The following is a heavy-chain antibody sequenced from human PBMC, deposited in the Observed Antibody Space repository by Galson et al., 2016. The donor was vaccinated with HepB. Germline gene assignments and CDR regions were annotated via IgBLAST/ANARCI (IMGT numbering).Heavy chain of an antibody. CDR3: ARVRTTVAQALAFDI. Sequence: TLSLTCTVSGGSISSGGYYWSWIRQHPGKGLEWIGYIYYSGSTYHNPSLKSRVTIAGDTSKNQFPLKLSSVTAADTAVYFCARVRTTVAQALAFDIWGQGTMVTVSS. CDR2: IYYSGST. J-gene: IGHJ3*02. D-gene: IGHD4-23*01. V-gene: IGHV4-31*03. CDR1: GGSISSGGYY.